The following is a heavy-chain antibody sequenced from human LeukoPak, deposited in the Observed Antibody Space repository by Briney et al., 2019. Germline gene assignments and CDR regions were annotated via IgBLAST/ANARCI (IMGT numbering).Heavy chain of an antibody. CDR2: INYSGST. Sequence: PSETLSLTCAVYGGSFSGYYWSWIRQPPGKGLEWIGEINYSGSTNYNPSLKSRVTISVDTSKNQFSLKLSSVTAADTAVYYCARGGRRSDYYDSSGYSSEAFDIWGQGTMVTVSS. CDR3: ARGGRRSDYYDSSGYSSEAFDI. V-gene: IGHV4-34*01. D-gene: IGHD3-22*01. J-gene: IGHJ3*02. CDR1: GGSFSGYY.